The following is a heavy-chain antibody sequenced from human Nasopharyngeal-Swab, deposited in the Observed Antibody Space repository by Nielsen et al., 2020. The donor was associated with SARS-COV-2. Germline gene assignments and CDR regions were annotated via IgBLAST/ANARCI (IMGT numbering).Heavy chain of an antibody. CDR1: GSGFTFNTYG. Sequence: GESLKISCVASGSGFTFNTYGMHWVRQAPGKGLEWVSIISGSGDTTYYADSVNDRFTISRDNSKNTLYLQMNSLRVEDTALYYCAKAPYLRGLDVWGQGTTVTVSS. J-gene: IGHJ6*02. CDR2: ISGSGDTT. CDR3: AKAPYLRGLDV. V-gene: IGHV3-23*01. D-gene: IGHD2-21*01.